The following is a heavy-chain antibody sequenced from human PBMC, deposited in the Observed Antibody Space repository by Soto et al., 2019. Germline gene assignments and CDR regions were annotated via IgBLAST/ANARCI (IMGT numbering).Heavy chain of an antibody. Sequence: QVHLQESGPGLVKPSQTLSVSCTVSGDSVGRGGHYWTWIRQHPGKGLEWIGYIYYTGSTSYNPSLESRASISVDRSKNQFSLKLRSVTAADTAVYYCARDAGLTSGLDYWGQGTLITDSS. CDR2: IYYTGST. CDR1: GDSVGRGGHY. V-gene: IGHV4-31*03. CDR3: ARDAGLTSGLDY. J-gene: IGHJ4*02. D-gene: IGHD5-12*01.